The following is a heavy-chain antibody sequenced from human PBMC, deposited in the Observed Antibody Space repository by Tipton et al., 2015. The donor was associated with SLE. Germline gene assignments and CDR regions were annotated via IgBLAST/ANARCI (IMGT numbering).Heavy chain of an antibody. D-gene: IGHD3-10*01. CDR2: IYYTGNT. CDR1: GGSMSYHY. Sequence: TLSLTCSVSGGSMSYHYWSWIRQPPGKGLEWIGYIYYTGNTNYNPSLKSRVTMSVDTSKNQFSLKLSSVTAADTAMYYCARLSGSGSYYFSDYWGQVTLVTVSS. CDR3: ARLSGSGSYYFSDY. J-gene: IGHJ4*02. V-gene: IGHV4-59*11.